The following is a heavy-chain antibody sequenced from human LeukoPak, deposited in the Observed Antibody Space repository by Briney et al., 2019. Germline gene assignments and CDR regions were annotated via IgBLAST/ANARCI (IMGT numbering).Heavy chain of an antibody. J-gene: IGHJ4*02. CDR1: RFTSRNYW. CDR3: ARSLGRYCSGGPCFYFDY. D-gene: IGHD2-15*01. V-gene: IGHV3-7*01. Sequence: PGDSLRLSCAASRFTSRNYWMTWVRQAPGKGLEFVASINQGGRETYYLDSMNGRLTISRDTARNSLHLQMNSLGAEDTAVYYCARSLGRYCSGGPCFYFDYWGQGTLVTVSS. CDR2: INQGGRET.